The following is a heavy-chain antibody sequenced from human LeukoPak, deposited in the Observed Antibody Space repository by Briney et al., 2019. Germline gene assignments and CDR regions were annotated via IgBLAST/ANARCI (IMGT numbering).Heavy chain of an antibody. CDR3: ARDGAYYYGSGSSYNGLDY. CDR1: GFTFTNYA. Sequence: GGSLRLSCVASGFTFTNYAMSWVRQPPGKGLEWVSAISATRGNTYYADSVQGRFSISRDNSKNTLYLQMNSLRAEDTAVYYCARDGAYYYGSGSSYNGLDYWGQGILVSVSS. J-gene: IGHJ4*02. D-gene: IGHD3-10*01. V-gene: IGHV3-23*01. CDR2: ISATRGNT.